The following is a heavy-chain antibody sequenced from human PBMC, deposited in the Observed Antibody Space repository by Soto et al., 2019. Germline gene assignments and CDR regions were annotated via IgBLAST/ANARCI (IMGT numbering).Heavy chain of an antibody. CDR2: IWYDGSNK. Sequence: QVQLVESGGGVVQPGRSLRLSCAASGFTFSSYGMHWVRQAPGKGLEWVAVIWYDGSNKYYADSVKGRFTISRDNSKNTLYLQMNSLRAEDTAVYYCARDREYQLLFPRDYYYYGMDVWGQGTTVTVSS. V-gene: IGHV3-33*01. D-gene: IGHD2-2*01. J-gene: IGHJ6*02. CDR3: ARDREYQLLFPRDYYYYGMDV. CDR1: GFTFSSYG.